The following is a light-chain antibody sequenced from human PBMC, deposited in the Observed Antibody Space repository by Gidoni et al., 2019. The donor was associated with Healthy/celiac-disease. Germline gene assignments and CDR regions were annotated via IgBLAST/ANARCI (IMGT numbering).Light chain of an antibody. CDR1: QSVSSN. Sequence: EIVMTQSPATLSVSPGARATLSCRARQSVSSNLAWYQQKPGQAPRLLIYGASTRATGIPARFSGSGSGTEVTITISSLQSEDFAVYYCQQYNNWPYTFGQGTKLEIK. J-gene: IGKJ2*01. CDR2: GAS. V-gene: IGKV3-15*01. CDR3: QQYNNWPYT.